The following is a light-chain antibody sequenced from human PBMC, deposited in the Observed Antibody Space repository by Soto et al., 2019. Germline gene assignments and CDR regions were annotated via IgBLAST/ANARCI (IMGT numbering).Light chain of an antibody. Sequence: TVMTQSPLSLSVTPGEAASISCMSSARLLHKNGYNYVDWYMQKPGHSPQLLIYLGSNRASGVPDRFSGSGSDTYFTLEISRVEADDVGVYYCMQPLENFRTFGQGTKVDIK. V-gene: IGKV2-28*01. J-gene: IGKJ1*01. CDR1: ARLLHKNGYNY. CDR2: LGS. CDR3: MQPLENFRT.